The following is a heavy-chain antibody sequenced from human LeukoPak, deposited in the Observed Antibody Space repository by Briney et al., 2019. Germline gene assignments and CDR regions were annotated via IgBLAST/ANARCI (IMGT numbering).Heavy chain of an antibody. CDR3: ATDSGSYGGAGAFDI. Sequence: ASVKVSCKVSGYTLTELSMHWVRQAPGKGLEWMGGFDPEDGETIYAQKFQGRVTMTEDTSTDTAYMELSSLRSEDTAVYYCATDSGSYGGAGAFDIWGQGTMVTVSS. V-gene: IGHV1-24*01. J-gene: IGHJ3*02. CDR2: FDPEDGET. D-gene: IGHD1-26*01. CDR1: GYTLTELS.